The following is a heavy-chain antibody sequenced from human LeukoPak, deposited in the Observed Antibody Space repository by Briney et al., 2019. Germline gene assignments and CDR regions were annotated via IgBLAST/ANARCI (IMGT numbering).Heavy chain of an antibody. CDR1: GYTFTGYY. Sequence: GASVKVSCKASGYTFTGYYMRWVRQAPGQGLEWMGWINPNSGGTNYAQKFQGWVTMTRDTSISTAYMELSRLRSDDTAVYYCARDGSGSYWYFDYWGQGTLVTVSS. J-gene: IGHJ4*02. CDR3: ARDGSGSYWYFDY. D-gene: IGHD3-10*01. CDR2: INPNSGGT. V-gene: IGHV1-2*04.